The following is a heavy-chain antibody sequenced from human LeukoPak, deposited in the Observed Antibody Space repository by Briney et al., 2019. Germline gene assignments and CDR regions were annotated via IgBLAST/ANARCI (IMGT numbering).Heavy chain of an antibody. Sequence: GGSLRLSCAASGFTVSSNYMSWVRQAPGKGLEWVSVIYSGGSTYYTDSVTGRFTISRDNSKNTLYLQMNSLRAEDTAVYYCARDRDDYYYYGMDVWGQGTTVTVSS. D-gene: IGHD3-10*01. CDR3: ARDRDDYYYYGMDV. CDR2: IYSGGST. V-gene: IGHV3-53*01. CDR1: GFTVSSNY. J-gene: IGHJ6*02.